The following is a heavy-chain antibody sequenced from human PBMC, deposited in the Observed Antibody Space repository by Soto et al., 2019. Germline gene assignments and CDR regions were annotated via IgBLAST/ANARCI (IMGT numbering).Heavy chain of an antibody. J-gene: IGHJ3*01. CDR1: GGTFSTYI. CDR3: ARDRITTRGDAFDL. CDR2: IIPIPDIT. V-gene: IGHV1-69*04. Sequence: SVKVSCKAPGGTFSTYIISWVRQAPGQGLEWMGRIIPIPDITNYAQKFQGRVTITADRSTSTAYMELTSLKSEDTAVYYCARDRITTRGDAFDLWGQGTMVTVSS. D-gene: IGHD3-3*01.